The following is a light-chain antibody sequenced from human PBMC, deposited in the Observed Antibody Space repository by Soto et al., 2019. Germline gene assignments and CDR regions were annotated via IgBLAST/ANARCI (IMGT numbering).Light chain of an antibody. CDR1: SSDVGGYNF. Sequence: QSALTQPPSASGSPGQSVTISCTGTSSDVGGYNFVSWYQQHPGKAPKLIIYHVTKRPSGVPDRFSGSKSGNKASLTVSGLQAEDEADYYCSSYAASNPVYVFGTGTKVTVL. J-gene: IGLJ1*01. CDR2: HVT. V-gene: IGLV2-8*01. CDR3: SSYAASNPVYV.